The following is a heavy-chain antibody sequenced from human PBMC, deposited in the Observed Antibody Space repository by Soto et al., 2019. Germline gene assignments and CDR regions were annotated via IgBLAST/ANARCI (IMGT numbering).Heavy chain of an antibody. V-gene: IGHV1-18*01. Sequence: GASVKVSCKASSDTFTNYGISWVRQAPGQGLEWMGWISAYNGNTDYAQKFQGRVTMTTDTSTSTAYMELRSLRSDDTAIYYCARGPRTQNYDIMTGYYRYWGQGTLVTVSS. D-gene: IGHD3-9*01. J-gene: IGHJ4*01. CDR2: ISAYNGNT. CDR3: ARGPRTQNYDIMTGYYRY. CDR1: SDTFTNYG.